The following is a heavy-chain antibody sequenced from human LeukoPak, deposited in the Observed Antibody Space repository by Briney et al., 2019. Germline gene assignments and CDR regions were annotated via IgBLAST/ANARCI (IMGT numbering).Heavy chain of an antibody. CDR1: GGTFISYA. V-gene: IGHV1-69*13. D-gene: IGHD3-9*01. CDR2: IIPVFGTA. CDR3: ARDQVLSQSGRLDY. J-gene: IGHJ4*02. Sequence: GASVKVSCKASGGTFISYAISWVRQAPGQGLEWMGGIIPVFGTADYAQKSQGRVTITADESPSTAYMELSSLRSEDTAVYYCARDQVLSQSGRLDYWGQGTLVTVSS.